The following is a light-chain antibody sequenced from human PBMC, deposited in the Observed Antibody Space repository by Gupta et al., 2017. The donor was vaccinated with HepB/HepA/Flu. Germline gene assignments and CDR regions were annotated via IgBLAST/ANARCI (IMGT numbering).Light chain of an antibody. V-gene: IGKV1-33*01. Sequence: DSQMTLSPSTLSASVGDRVSITCQASQDISNYLNWYQQKPGKAPKLLINGASNLETGVPSRFSGSRSGTDFTFTISSLQPEDIATYYCQQYDSLPFTFGPGTKVDIK. J-gene: IGKJ3*01. CDR3: QQYDSLPFT. CDR2: GAS. CDR1: QDISNY.